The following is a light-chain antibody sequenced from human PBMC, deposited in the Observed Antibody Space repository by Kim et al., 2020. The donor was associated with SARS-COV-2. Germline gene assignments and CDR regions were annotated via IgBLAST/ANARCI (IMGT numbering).Light chain of an antibody. Sequence: GHSITLSCTGTSSDVGGYNYVSWYQQHPGKAPKLMIYDVSNRPSGVSNRFSGSKSGNTASLTISGLQAEDEADYYCSSYTSSSMVFGGGTKLTVL. J-gene: IGLJ2*01. V-gene: IGLV2-14*03. CDR3: SSYTSSSMV. CDR2: DVS. CDR1: SSDVGGYNY.